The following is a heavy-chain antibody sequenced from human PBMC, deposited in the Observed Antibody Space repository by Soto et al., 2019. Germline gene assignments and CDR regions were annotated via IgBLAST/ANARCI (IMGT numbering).Heavy chain of an antibody. CDR1: GGTFSCYA. CDR2: IIPIFGTA. Sequence: SVKVSCKDSGGTFSCYAISWVRQALGQGLEWMGGIIPIFGTANYAQKFQGRVTITADESTSTAYMELSSLRSEDTAVYYCARSYGAARQTWFDPWGQGSLVTVSS. J-gene: IGHJ5*02. V-gene: IGHV1-69*13. D-gene: IGHD6-6*01. CDR3: ARSYGAARQTWFDP.